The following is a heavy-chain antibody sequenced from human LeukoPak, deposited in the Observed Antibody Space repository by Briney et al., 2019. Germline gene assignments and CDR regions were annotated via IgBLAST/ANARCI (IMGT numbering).Heavy chain of an antibody. CDR3: ARDRVYGDYPLDYYMDV. D-gene: IGHD4-17*01. CDR1: GYTFTGYY. J-gene: IGHJ6*03. CDR2: INPNSGGT. Sequence: ASVKVSCKASGYTFTGYYMHWVRQAPGQGLEWMGWINPNSGGTNYAQKFQGGVTMTRDTSISTAYMELSRLRSDDTAVYYCARDRVYGDYPLDYYMDVWGKGTTVTVSS. V-gene: IGHV1-2*02.